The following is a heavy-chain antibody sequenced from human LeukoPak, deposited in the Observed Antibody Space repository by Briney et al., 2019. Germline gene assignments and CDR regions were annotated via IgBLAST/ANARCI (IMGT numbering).Heavy chain of an antibody. CDR3: AKGQELDDGVFDS. CDR1: GFTFSSIA. J-gene: IGHJ4*02. Sequence: PGGSLRLSCAASGFTFSSIAMTWVRQAPGKGLAWVSSIRSNGDTTYNADSVKGRFTISRDNSKNTLYLQMNGLRVEDTAIYYCAKGQELDDGVFDSWGQGTLVTVSS. V-gene: IGHV3-23*01. D-gene: IGHD1-1*01. CDR2: IRSNGDTT.